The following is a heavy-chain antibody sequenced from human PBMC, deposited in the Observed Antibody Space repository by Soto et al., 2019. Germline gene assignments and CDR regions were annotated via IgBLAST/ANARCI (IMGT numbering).Heavy chain of an antibody. Sequence: PSETLSLTCTVSGGSVSSGSYYWRWIRQPPGKGLEWIGYIYYSGSTNYNPSLKSRVTISVDTSKNQFSLKLSSVTAADTAVYYCARDKDRLQLGGNYYYMLDVWGQGTTVTVSS. CDR1: GGSVSSGSYY. D-gene: IGHD1-26*01. J-gene: IGHJ6*02. V-gene: IGHV4-61*01. CDR2: IYYSGST. CDR3: ARDKDRLQLGGNYYYMLDV.